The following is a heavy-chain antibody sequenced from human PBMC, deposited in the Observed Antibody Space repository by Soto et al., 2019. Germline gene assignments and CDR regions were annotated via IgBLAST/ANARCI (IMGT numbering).Heavy chain of an antibody. CDR2: ITWHSGTI. CDR3: AVEMITFGDVNYYYMDV. Sequence: EVQLVESGGGLVQPGRSLRLACAASGFTFDQYTMHWVRQAPGKGLEWVSSITWHSGTIGYADSVKGRFTISRDNAKNSLYVQMNSLRGEDTALYYCAVEMITFGDVNYYYMDVWGNGTTVTVSS. CDR1: GFTFDQYT. D-gene: IGHD3-16*01. V-gene: IGHV3-9*01. J-gene: IGHJ6*03.